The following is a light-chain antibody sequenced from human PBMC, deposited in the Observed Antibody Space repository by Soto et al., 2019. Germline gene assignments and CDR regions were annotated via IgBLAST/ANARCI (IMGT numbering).Light chain of an antibody. Sequence: DIQLTQSPSFLSASVGDTVTITCRASQGISNYLAWYQQKPGKAPKLLIHSAFTLQSGVPSRFSGSGSGTEFTLTISRLQPGDFATYYCQQRSDYPITFGQGTRLEI. CDR1: QGISNY. CDR2: SAF. J-gene: IGKJ5*01. V-gene: IGKV1-9*01. CDR3: QQRSDYPIT.